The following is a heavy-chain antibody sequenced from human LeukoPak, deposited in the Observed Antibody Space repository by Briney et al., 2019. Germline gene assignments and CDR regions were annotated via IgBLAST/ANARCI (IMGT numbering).Heavy chain of an antibody. CDR2: IYPGDSDT. Sequence: GEFLKISCKGSGYSFTSYWIGWVRQMPGKGLEWMGIIYPGDSDTRYSPSFQGQVTISADKSISTAYLQWSSLKASDTAMYYCARQGDPHSGSYYGNWFDPWGQGTLVTVSS. CDR3: ARQGDPHSGSYYGNWFDP. CDR1: GYSFTSYW. J-gene: IGHJ5*02. V-gene: IGHV5-51*01. D-gene: IGHD1-26*01.